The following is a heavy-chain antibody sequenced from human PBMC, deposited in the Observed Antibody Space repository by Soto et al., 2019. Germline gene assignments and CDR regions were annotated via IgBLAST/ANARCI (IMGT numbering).Heavy chain of an antibody. CDR3: AKAAWFGELYYFDY. J-gene: IGHJ4*02. CDR2: ISWDGGST. D-gene: IGHD3-10*01. V-gene: IGHV3-43*01. Sequence: GGSLRLSCAASGFTFDDYTMHWVRQAPGKGLEWVSLISWDGGSTYYADSVKGRFTISRDNSKNSLYLQMNSLRTEDTALYYCAKAAWFGELYYFDYWGQGTLVTVSS. CDR1: GFTFDDYT.